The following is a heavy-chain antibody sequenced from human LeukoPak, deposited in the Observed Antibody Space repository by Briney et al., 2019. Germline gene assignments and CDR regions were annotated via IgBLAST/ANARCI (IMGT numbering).Heavy chain of an antibody. D-gene: IGHD5-18*01. CDR3: ARDMGAIGYSYGGVDY. V-gene: IGHV3-48*01. CDR1: GFTFSSYS. Sequence: GGSLRLSCAASGFTFSSYSMNWVRQAPGKGLEWVSSISSSSSTIYYADSVKGRFTISRDNAKNSLYLQMNSLRAEDTAVYYCARDMGAIGYSYGGVDYWGQGTLVTVSS. J-gene: IGHJ4*02. CDR2: ISSSSSTI.